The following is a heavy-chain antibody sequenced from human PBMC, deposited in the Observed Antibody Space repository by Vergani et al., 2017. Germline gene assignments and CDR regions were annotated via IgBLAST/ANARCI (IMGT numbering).Heavy chain of an antibody. Sequence: QVLLVQSGAEVKKPGSSVKVSCKASGGTFSSYTISWVRQAPGQGLEWMGRIIPILGIANYAQKFQGRVTITADKSTSTAYMELSSLRSEDTAVYYCASGYYDSSATDAFDIWGQGTMVTVSS. V-gene: IGHV1-69*02. CDR3: ASGYYDSSATDAFDI. D-gene: IGHD3-22*01. CDR1: GGTFSSYT. J-gene: IGHJ3*02. CDR2: IIPILGIA.